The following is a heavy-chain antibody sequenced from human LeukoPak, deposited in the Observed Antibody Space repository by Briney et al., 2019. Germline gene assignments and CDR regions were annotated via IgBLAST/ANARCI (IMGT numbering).Heavy chain of an antibody. Sequence: SETLSLTCAVYGGSFSGYYWSWIRQPPGKGREWIGEINHSGSTNYNPSLKGRVTISVDTSKNQFSLKLSSVTAADTAVYYCARSGYYDSGVYKWWFDPWGQGTLVTVSS. D-gene: IGHD3-22*01. CDR1: GGSFSGYY. CDR3: ARSGYYDSGVYKWWFDP. J-gene: IGHJ5*02. V-gene: IGHV4-34*01. CDR2: INHSGST.